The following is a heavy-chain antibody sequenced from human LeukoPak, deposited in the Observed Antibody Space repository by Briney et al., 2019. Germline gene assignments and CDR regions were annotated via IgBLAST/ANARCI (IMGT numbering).Heavy chain of an antibody. Sequence: SETLSLTCAVYGGSFSGYYWSWIRQPPGKGLEWIGEINHSGSTNYNPSLKSRVTISVDTSKNQFSLKLSSVTAADTAVYYCARGPVVPADPRVATSFDYWGQGTLVTVSS. CDR1: GGSFSGYY. V-gene: IGHV4-34*01. CDR3: ARGPVVPADPRVATSFDY. CDR2: INHSGST. J-gene: IGHJ4*02. D-gene: IGHD2-2*01.